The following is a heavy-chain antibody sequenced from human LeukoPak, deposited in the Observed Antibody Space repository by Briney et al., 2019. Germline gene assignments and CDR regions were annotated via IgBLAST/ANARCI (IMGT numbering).Heavy chain of an antibody. D-gene: IGHD1-20*01. Sequence: GGSLRLSCAASGFTFSRHWMSWVRQAPGKGLEWVANIKHDGSEIYYVDSVKGRLTISRDNAKNTLYLQMNSLRAEDTAVYFCARDWGNWPNAFDLWGQGTMVTVSS. CDR2: IKHDGSEI. CDR1: GFTFSRHW. J-gene: IGHJ3*01. CDR3: ARDWGNWPNAFDL. V-gene: IGHV3-7*05.